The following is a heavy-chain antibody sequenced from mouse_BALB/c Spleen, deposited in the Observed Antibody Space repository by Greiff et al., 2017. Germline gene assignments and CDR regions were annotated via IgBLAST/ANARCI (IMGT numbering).Heavy chain of an antibody. CDR2: ISSGSSTI. CDR1: GFTFSSFG. Sequence: EVMLVESGGGLVQPGGSRKLSCAASGFTFSSFGMHWVRQAPEKGLEWVAYISSGSSTIYYADTVKGRFTISRDNPKNTLFLQMTSLRSEDTAMYYCASRYFDDWGQGTTLTVSS. CDR3: ASRYFDD. J-gene: IGHJ2*01. V-gene: IGHV5-17*02.